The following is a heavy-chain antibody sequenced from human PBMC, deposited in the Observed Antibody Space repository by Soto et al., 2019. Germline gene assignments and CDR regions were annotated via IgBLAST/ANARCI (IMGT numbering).Heavy chain of an antibody. Sequence: ASVKVSCKASGYTFTRYSINWVRQAPGQGLEWVGWISNYNGDTKYAQKFQGRVTLTTDTPTTTTYMDLRSLTSDDTAVYFCARGDSTGSPTGWFDPWGQGTLVTVSS. D-gene: IGHD6-19*01. J-gene: IGHJ5*02. CDR1: GYTFTRYS. CDR2: ISNYNGDT. V-gene: IGHV1-18*04. CDR3: ARGDSTGSPTGWFDP.